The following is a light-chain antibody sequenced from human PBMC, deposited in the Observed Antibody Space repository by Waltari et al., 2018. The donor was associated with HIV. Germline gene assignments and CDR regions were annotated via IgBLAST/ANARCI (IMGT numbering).Light chain of an antibody. CDR1: QSLFDSDDGNTH. J-gene: IGKJ1*01. CDR3: MQRIRVPWT. CDR2: TLS. Sequence: DIVMTQTPLSLPVTPGEPASISCRSSQSLFDSDDGNTHLDWYLQKPVQSQQLLIYTLSYLASGVPYRFSGSGSGTDFTLKISRVEAEDVGVYYCMQRIRVPWTFGQGTKVEIK. V-gene: IGKV2-40*01.